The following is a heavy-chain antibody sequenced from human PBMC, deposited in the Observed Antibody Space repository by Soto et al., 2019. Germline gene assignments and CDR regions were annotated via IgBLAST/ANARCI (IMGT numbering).Heavy chain of an antibody. CDR2: FRSSGDDGTT. CDR3: EKKVKSGSGSQYLDY. J-gene: IGHJ4*02. CDR1: GFTFSSYS. D-gene: IGHD3-10*01. Sequence: TGGSLRLSCAASGFTFSSYSMSWVRQAPGKGLEWVSGFRSSGDDGTTYYADSVKGRFTISRDNSKNTLFLQMNSLRAEDTAIYYCEKKVKSGSGSQYLDYRGQGTLVTVSS. V-gene: IGHV3-23*01.